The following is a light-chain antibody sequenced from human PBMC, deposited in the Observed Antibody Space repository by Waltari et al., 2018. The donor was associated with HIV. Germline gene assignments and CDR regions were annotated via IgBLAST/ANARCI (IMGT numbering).Light chain of an antibody. J-gene: IGLJ2*01. Sequence: QSVLTQPPSASGPPGQRVTISCSGSRSNIGSTTVNWYQQPTGTAPKLLIYSNDQRPSGVPDRFSGSKSGTSASLAISGLQSEDEAGYYCAAWDVSLNGLVFGGGTKVTVL. CDR2: SND. CDR1: RSNIGSTT. V-gene: IGLV1-44*01. CDR3: AAWDVSLNGLV.